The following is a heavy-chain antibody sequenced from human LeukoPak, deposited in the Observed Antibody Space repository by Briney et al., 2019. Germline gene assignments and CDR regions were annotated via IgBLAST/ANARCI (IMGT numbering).Heavy chain of an antibody. V-gene: IGHV4-39*07. CDR2: IYYSGST. Sequence: SETLSLTCAVSGGSISSSSYYWGWIRQPPGKGLEWIGSIYYSGSTYYNPSLKSRVTISVDTSKNQFSLKLSSVTAADTAVYYCARVGATTEYSYWGQGTLVTVSS. D-gene: IGHD1-26*01. CDR1: GGSISSSSYY. CDR3: ARVGATTEYSY. J-gene: IGHJ4*02.